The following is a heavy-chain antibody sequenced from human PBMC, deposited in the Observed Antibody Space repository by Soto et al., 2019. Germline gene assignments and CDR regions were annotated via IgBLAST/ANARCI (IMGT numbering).Heavy chain of an antibody. J-gene: IGHJ3*02. V-gene: IGHV3-23*01. CDR3: AKEDDAWTNGHFDI. D-gene: IGHD3-3*01. CDR1: GFTFSSYD. CDR2: ISGSGDST. Sequence: EVQLLESGGGLVQPGVSLRLSCAASGFTFSSYDMSWVRQAPGKGLEWVSAISGSGDSTYYADSVKGRFTISRDNSKNTLSVQMNSLRAEDTAMYYCAKEDDAWTNGHFDIWGQGTMVTVSS.